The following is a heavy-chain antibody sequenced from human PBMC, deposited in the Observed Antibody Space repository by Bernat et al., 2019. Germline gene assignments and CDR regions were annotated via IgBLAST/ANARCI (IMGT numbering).Heavy chain of an antibody. Sequence: QLLESGGGLVQPGWSLRLSCSASGFAFSAYWMNWVRQAPGKGLVWVSLITGDGSSTTYADAVKGRFTIYRDNAKNTLYLQMNSLGAEETAVYYCARDWYYCTDKWGQGKLVTVSS. J-gene: IGHJ4*02. CDR2: ITGDGSST. V-gene: IGHV3-74*01. D-gene: IGHD3-16*01. CDR1: GFAFSAYW. CDR3: ARDWYYCTDK.